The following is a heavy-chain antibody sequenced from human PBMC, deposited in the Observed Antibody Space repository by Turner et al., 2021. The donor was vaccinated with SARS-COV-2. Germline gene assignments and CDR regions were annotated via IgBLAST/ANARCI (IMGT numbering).Heavy chain of an antibody. Sequence: EVQLVESGGGLVKPGGSLRLSCAASGFTFSSYNMNWVRQAPGKGLEWVSSISSSRSYIYYAYSGKGRFTVSRDNAKNSLYLQMNSLRAEDTAVYYCARDRIVRNWNDVPKPTYGMDVWGQGTTVTVSS. J-gene: IGHJ6*02. CDR3: ARDRIVRNWNDVPKPTYGMDV. V-gene: IGHV3-21*01. D-gene: IGHD1-20*01. CDR2: ISSSRSYI. CDR1: GFTFSSYN.